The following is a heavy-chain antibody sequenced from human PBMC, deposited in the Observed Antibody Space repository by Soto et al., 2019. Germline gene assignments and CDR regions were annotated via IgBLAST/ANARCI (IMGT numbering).Heavy chain of an antibody. CDR3: AKDRPWRTSGYFFDY. CDR1: GFTFSTYA. V-gene: IGHV3-23*01. CDR2: ASASGLNT. J-gene: IGHJ4*02. D-gene: IGHD1-1*01. Sequence: EVQLLESGGKLVQPGGSLTLSCAASGFTFSTYAMAWVRQAPGKGMEWVSGASASGLNTDYADPVKGRFYISRDNYKNTVSLHMDSLRAGDTAVYYCAKDRPWRTSGYFFDYWGQGPPVTVSS.